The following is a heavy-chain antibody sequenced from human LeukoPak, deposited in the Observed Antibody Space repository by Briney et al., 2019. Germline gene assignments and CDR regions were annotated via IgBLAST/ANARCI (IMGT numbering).Heavy chain of an antibody. V-gene: IGHV1-69*05. CDR3: ARGPRLRYFDWFDY. D-gene: IGHD3-9*01. CDR2: SIPIFGTA. J-gene: IGHJ4*02. Sequence: SVKVSCKASGGSLSSYAISWVRQAPGQGLEWMGGSIPIFGTANYAQKFQGRVTITTDESTSTAYMELSSLRSEDTAVYYCARGPRLRYFDWFDYWGQGTLVTVSS. CDR1: GGSLSSYA.